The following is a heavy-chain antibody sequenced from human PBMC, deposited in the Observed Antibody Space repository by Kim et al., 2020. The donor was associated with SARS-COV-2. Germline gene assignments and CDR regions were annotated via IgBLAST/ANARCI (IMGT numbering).Heavy chain of an antibody. D-gene: IGHD3-10*01. CDR1: GFTFSSYA. V-gene: IGHV3-23*01. Sequence: GGSLRLSCAASGFTFSSYAMSWVRQAPGKGLEWVSAISGSGGSTYYADSVKGRFTISRDNSKNTLYLQMNSLRAEDTAVYYCAKTGSRGGGLAVRPGGTFDYWGQGTLVTVSS. CDR2: ISGSGGST. J-gene: IGHJ4*02. CDR3: AKTGSRGGGLAVRPGGTFDY.